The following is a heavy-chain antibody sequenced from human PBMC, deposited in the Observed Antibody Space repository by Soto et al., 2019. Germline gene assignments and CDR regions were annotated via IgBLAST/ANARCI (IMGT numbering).Heavy chain of an antibody. V-gene: IGHV4-59*01. CDR1: GASITSYY. J-gene: IGHJ4*02. D-gene: IGHD1-26*01. CDR2: FYYSGGS. CDR3: ARDPELRGYFDY. Sequence: QVQLQESGPVLVKPSETLSLTCTVSGASITSYYWSWIRQPPGKGLEWIGCFYYSGGSNYNPSLKTRVTISIDTSKNQFSLKLSSVTAADTAVYYCARDPELRGYFDYWGQGTLVTVSS.